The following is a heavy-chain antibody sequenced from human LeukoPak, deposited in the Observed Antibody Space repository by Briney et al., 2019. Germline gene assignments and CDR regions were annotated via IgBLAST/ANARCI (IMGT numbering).Heavy chain of an antibody. Sequence: GGSLRLSCTASGFIFSDYYMGWVRQAPGQGLEWISYISTIGYTSYADSVKGRFTISRDTAKKSVYLQMNSLRAEDTSIYYCTRRDCTRTSCYASNWGQGTLVTVSS. CDR2: ISTIGYT. CDR3: TRRDCTRTSCYASN. V-gene: IGHV3-11*06. CDR1: GFIFSDYY. D-gene: IGHD2-2*01. J-gene: IGHJ4*02.